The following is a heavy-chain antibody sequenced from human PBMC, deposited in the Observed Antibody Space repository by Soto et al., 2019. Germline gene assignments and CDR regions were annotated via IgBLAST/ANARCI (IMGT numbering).Heavy chain of an antibody. Sequence: GGSLRLSCAASGFTFSSYAMSWVRQAPGKGLEWVSGISGSGRSTYYAGSVKGRFTISRDNSQNTLYLQMNSLRAEDTAVYYCAKDRGNSSSWYPFDYWGQGTLVTVPS. D-gene: IGHD6-13*01. CDR2: ISGSGRST. J-gene: IGHJ4*02. CDR3: AKDRGNSSSWYPFDY. CDR1: GFTFSSYA. V-gene: IGHV3-23*01.